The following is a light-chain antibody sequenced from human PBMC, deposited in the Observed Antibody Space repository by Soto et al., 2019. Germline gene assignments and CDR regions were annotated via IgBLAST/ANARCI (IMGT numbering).Light chain of an antibody. J-gene: IGKJ2*01. V-gene: IGKV3-11*01. CDR1: QSVSSY. Sequence: EIVLTQSPATLSLSPEERATLSCRASQSVSSYLAWYQQKPGQAPRLLIYDASNRATGIPARFSGSGSGTDFTLTISSLEPEDFAVYYGQQRSNWPPYTFGQGTKLEIK. CDR2: DAS. CDR3: QQRSNWPPYT.